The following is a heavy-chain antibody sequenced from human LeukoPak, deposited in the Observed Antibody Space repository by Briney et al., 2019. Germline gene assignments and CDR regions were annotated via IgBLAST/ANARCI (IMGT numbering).Heavy chain of an antibody. CDR3: AKSYHYYGSSIDY. J-gene: IGHJ4*02. Sequence: GGSLRLSCAASGFTFSSYGMHWVREAPGKGVEWVAVIWYDGSNKYYADCVKGRFTISRDNSKNTLYLQMNSLRAEDTAVYYCAKSYHYYGSSIDYWGQGTLVTVSS. V-gene: IGHV3-33*06. CDR1: GFTFSSYG. CDR2: IWYDGSNK. D-gene: IGHD3-10*01.